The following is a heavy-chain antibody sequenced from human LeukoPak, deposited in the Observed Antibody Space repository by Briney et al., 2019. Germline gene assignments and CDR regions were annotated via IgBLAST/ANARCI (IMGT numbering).Heavy chain of an antibody. CDR1: GFTFSSYA. CDR2: ISYDGSNK. J-gene: IGHJ5*02. Sequence: PGRSLRLSCAASGFTFSSYAMHWVRQAPGKGLEWVAVISYDGSNKYYADSVKGRFTISRDNSKNTLYLQMNSLRAEDTAVYYCASSRYDFQNWFDPWGQGTLVTVSS. CDR3: ASSRYDFQNWFDP. D-gene: IGHD3-3*01. V-gene: IGHV3-30-3*01.